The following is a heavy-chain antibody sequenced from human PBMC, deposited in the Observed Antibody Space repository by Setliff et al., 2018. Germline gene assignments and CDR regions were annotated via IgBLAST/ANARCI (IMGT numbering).Heavy chain of an antibody. CDR1: GGSFSTYY. Sequence: PSETLSLTCAVYGGSFSTYYWIWIRQPPGKGLEWIGEINHSGSTNYNPSLKSRVTISVDTSKNQFSLRLNSVTAADTAVYYCARPKYYNFWSAYYFDYWGQGTLVTVSS. V-gene: IGHV4-34*01. CDR2: INHSGST. D-gene: IGHD3-3*01. J-gene: IGHJ4*02. CDR3: ARPKYYNFWSAYYFDY.